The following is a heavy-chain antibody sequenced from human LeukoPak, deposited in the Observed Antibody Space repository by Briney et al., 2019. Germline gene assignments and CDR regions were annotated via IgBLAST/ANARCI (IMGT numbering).Heavy chain of an antibody. CDR1: GGSISSGGYY. CDR3: ARGTGGAAAADFDP. V-gene: IGHV4-31*03. CDR2: IYYSGST. D-gene: IGHD6-13*01. Sequence: PSETLSLTCTVSGGSISSGGYYWSWIRQHPGKGLEWIGFIYYSGSTYYNPSLKSRATISIDTSKNQFSLKLSSVTAANTAVYHCARGTGGAAAADFDPWGQGTLVTVSS. J-gene: IGHJ5*02.